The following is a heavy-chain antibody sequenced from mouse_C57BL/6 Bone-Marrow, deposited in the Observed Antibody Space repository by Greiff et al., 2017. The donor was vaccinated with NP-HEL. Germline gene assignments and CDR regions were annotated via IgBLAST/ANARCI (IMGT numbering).Heavy chain of an antibody. CDR2: IHPNSGST. CDR3: ARYYYGRSWYFDV. V-gene: IGHV1-64*01. D-gene: IGHD1-1*01. Sequence: VQLQQPGAELVKPGASVKLSCKASGYTFTSYWMHWVKQRPGQGLEWIGMIHPNSGSTNYNEKFKSKATLTVDKSSSTAYMQLSSLTSEDSAVYYCARYYYGRSWYFDVWGTGTTVTVSS. J-gene: IGHJ1*03. CDR1: GYTFTSYW.